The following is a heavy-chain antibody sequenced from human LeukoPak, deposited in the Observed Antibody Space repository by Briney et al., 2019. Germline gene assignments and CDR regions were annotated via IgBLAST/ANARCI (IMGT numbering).Heavy chain of an antibody. Sequence: ASVKVSCKASGYTFTTYDINGVRQTPGQGLEWVAWMYPNSGNTGYAQKFQGRVTMTRNTSISTAYMELSSLRSEDTAVYYCARGRGSGHKENWFDPCGQGTLVTVSS. V-gene: IGHV1-8*01. CDR3: ARGRGSGHKENWFDP. J-gene: IGHJ5*02. CDR1: GYTFTTYD. CDR2: MYPNSGNT. D-gene: IGHD6-19*01.